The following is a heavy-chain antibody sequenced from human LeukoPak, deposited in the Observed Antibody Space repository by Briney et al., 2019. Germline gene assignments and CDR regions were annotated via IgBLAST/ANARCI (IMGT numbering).Heavy chain of an antibody. CDR2: ISSSGSTI. J-gene: IGHJ6*04. Sequence: GGSLRLPCVGSGFTFSSYEMNWVRQAPGKGLEWASYISSSGSTIYYADSVKGRFTISRDNAKNSLYLQMNSLRAEDTAVYYCAELGITMIGGVWGKGTTVTISS. CDR3: AELGITMIGGV. CDR1: GFTFSSYE. V-gene: IGHV3-48*03. D-gene: IGHD3-10*02.